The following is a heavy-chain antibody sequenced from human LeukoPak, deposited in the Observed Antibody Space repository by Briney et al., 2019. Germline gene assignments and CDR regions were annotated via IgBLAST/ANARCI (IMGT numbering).Heavy chain of an antibody. CDR1: GYTFTGYY. D-gene: IGHD6-13*01. Sequence: ASVKVSCKASGYTFTGYYMHWVRQAPGQGLEWMGWINPNSGGTNYAQKFQGRVTMTRNTSISTAYLELSSLRSDDTAVFYCARATDSRGFDYWGQGTLVTVSS. J-gene: IGHJ4*02. V-gene: IGHV1-2*02. CDR2: INPNSGGT. CDR3: ARATDSRGFDY.